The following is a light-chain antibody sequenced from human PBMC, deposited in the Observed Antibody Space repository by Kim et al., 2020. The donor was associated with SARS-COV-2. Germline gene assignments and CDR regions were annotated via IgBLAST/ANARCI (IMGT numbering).Light chain of an antibody. J-gene: IGKJ4*01. CDR1: QSLLSSNGYNY. CDR3: MQALTAPLT. V-gene: IGKV2-28*01. Sequence: DIVMTQSPLSLSVTPGESASISCRSSQSLLSSNGYNYVDWYLQKPGQSPQLLIYLTSIRASGVPDRFSGSGLGTDFTLKISRVEAEDGGLYYCMQALTAPLTFGGGTKVDIK. CDR2: LTS.